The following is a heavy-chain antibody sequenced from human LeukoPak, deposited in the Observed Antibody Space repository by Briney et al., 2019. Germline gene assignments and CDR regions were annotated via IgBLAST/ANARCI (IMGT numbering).Heavy chain of an antibody. CDR3: ARGFDYYYYYMDV. J-gene: IGHJ6*03. CDR1: GGSISSYY. CDR2: IYYSGST. Sequence: SETLSLTGTVSGGSISSYYWSWLRQPPGKGLGWIGYIYYSGSTNYHPSLKGRVTISVDTSKNQFSLKLSSVTAADTAVYYCARGFDYYYYYMDVWGKGTTVTISS. V-gene: IGHV4-59*01.